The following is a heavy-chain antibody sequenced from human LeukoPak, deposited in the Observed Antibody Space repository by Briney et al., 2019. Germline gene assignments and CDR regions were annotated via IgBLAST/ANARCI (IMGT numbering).Heavy chain of an antibody. CDR1: GFTFSSYA. CDR3: AKDPTYYDFWSGYPPNDY. J-gene: IGHJ4*02. D-gene: IGHD3-3*01. Sequence: GGSLRLSCAASGFTFSSYAMSWVRQAPGKGLEWVSAISGSGGSTYYADSVKGRFTISRDNSKNTLYLQMNSLRAEDTAVYYCAKDPTYYDFWSGYPPNDYWGQGTLVTVSS. CDR2: ISGSGGST. V-gene: IGHV3-23*01.